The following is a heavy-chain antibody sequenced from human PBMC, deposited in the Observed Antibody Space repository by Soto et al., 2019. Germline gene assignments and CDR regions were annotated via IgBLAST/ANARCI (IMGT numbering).Heavy chain of an antibody. Sequence: QVKLVQSGAEVKKPGASVKVSCKASGYSFTGYYMHWVRQAPGQGLEWMGWINPNSGGTDFAQKFQGRVTMTRDTSISTAYMELSGLSSDDTAVYYCTATTRWSSWGQGTLVIVSS. CDR3: TATTRWSS. J-gene: IGHJ5*02. D-gene: IGHD1-26*01. V-gene: IGHV1-2*02. CDR1: GYSFTGYY. CDR2: INPNSGGT.